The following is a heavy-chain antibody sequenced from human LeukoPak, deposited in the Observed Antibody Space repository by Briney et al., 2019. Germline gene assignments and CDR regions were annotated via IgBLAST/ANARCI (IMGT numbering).Heavy chain of an antibody. Sequence: SETLSHTCTVSGGSISSYYWSWIRQPAGKGLEWIGRIYTSGSTNYNPSLKSRVTMSVDTSKNQFSLKLSSVTAADTAVYYCARVKWEYIQRDGYYYMDVWGKGTTVTVSS. J-gene: IGHJ6*03. CDR1: GGSISSYY. D-gene: IGHD1-26*01. CDR2: IYTSGST. V-gene: IGHV4-4*07. CDR3: ARVKWEYIQRDGYYYMDV.